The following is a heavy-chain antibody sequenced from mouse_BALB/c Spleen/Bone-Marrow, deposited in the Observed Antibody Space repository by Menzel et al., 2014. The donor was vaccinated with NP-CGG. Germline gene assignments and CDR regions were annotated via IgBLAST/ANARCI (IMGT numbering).Heavy chain of an antibody. CDR1: GYTFTSYW. CDR2: IDPSNSET. D-gene: IGHD2-1*01. CDR3: ARLDGNYRNYFNY. Sequence: QVQLQQPGPELVRPGASVKMSCKASGYTFTSYWTHWVKQRPGQGLEWIGMIDPSNSETRLNQKFKDKATLNVDKSSNTAYMQLSSLTSEDSAVYYCARLDGNYRNYFNYRGQGTSLTVSS. V-gene: IGHV1S127*01. J-gene: IGHJ2*02.